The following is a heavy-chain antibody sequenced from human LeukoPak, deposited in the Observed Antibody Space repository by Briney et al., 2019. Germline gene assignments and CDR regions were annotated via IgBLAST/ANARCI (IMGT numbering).Heavy chain of an antibody. J-gene: IGHJ4*02. V-gene: IGHV3-30*04. CDR3: ASARGYSYGYSLDY. CDR1: GFTFSSYA. D-gene: IGHD5-18*01. CDR2: ISYDGSNK. Sequence: GGSLRLSCAASGFTFSSYAMHWVRQAPGKGLEWVAVISYDGSNKYYADSVKGRFTISRDNSKNTLYLQMNSLRAEDTAVYYCASARGYSYGYSLDYWGQGTLVTVSS.